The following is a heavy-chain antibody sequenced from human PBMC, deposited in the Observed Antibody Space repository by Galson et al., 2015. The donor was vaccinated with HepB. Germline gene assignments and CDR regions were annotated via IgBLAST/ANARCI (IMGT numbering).Heavy chain of an antibody. CDR3: AKDLRLGELRFDY. D-gene: IGHD3-16*01. CDR2: ISYDGSNK. Sequence: SLRLSCAASGFTFSSYGMHWVRQAPGKGLEWVPVISYDGSNKYYADSVKGRFTISRDNSKNTLYLQMNSLRAEDTAVYYCAKDLRLGELRFDYWGQGTLVTVSS. CDR1: GFTFSSYG. V-gene: IGHV3-30*18. J-gene: IGHJ4*02.